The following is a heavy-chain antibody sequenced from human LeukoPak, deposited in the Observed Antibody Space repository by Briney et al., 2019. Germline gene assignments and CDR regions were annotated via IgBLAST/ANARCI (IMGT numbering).Heavy chain of an antibody. CDR2: IYYSGST. J-gene: IGHJ4*02. CDR3: ARGGYCSSTSCRKYFDY. D-gene: IGHD2-2*01. CDR1: GGSISSHY. Sequence: SETLSLTCTVSGGSISSHYWSWIRQPPGKGLEWIGYIYYSGSTNYNPSLKSRVTISVDTSKNQFSLKLSSVTAADTAVYYCARGGYCSSTSCRKYFDYWGQGTLVTVSS. V-gene: IGHV4-59*11.